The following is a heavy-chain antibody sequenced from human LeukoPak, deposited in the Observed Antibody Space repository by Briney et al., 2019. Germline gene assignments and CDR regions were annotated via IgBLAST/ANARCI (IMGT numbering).Heavy chain of an antibody. V-gene: IGHV1-2*02. J-gene: IGHJ4*02. CDR1: GYTFTGYY. CDR2: INPNSGGT. CDR3: ARGEGNFWSGRNGDCDY. Sequence: GASVKVSCKASGYTFTGYYMHWVRQAPGQGLKWMGWINPNSGGTNYAQKFQGRVTMTRDTSISTAYMELSRLRSDDTAVYYCARGEGNFWSGRNGDCDYWGQGTLVTVSS. D-gene: IGHD3-3*01.